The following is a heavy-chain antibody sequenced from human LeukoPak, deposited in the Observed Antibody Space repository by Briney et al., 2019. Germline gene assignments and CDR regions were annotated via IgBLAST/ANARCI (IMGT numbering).Heavy chain of an antibody. CDR1: GYSISSGYY. Sequence: PSETLSLTCTVSGYSISSGYYWGWIRQPPGKGLEWIGSGSTYYNPSLKSRVTISVDTSKNQFSLKLSSVTAADTAVYYCARGRGAYYYYYMDVWGKGTTVTVSS. CDR3: ARGRGAYYYYYMDV. J-gene: IGHJ6*03. V-gene: IGHV4-38-2*02. CDR2: SGST.